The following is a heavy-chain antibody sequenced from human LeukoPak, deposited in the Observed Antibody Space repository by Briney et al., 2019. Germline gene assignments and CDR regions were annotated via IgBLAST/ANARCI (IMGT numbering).Heavy chain of an antibody. J-gene: IGHJ4*02. CDR1: GGSISSFY. Sequence: SETLSLTCTVSGGSISSFYWSWIRQPPGKGLEWIGYIYYSGSTNYNPSLKSRVTISVDTSKNQFSLKLSSVTAADTAVYYCAGTMLYSSGWNDYWGQGTLVTVSS. CDR2: IYYSGST. D-gene: IGHD6-19*01. CDR3: AGTMLYSSGWNDY. V-gene: IGHV4-59*08.